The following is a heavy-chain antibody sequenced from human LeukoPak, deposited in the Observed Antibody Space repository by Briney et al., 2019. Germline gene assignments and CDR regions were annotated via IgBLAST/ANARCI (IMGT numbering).Heavy chain of an antibody. CDR1: GGSISSSSYY. J-gene: IGHJ6*02. CDR3: ARDGGSMYGSGSYYISAGFDV. CDR2: IYYSGST. Sequence: SSETLSLTCTVSGGSISSSSYYWGWIRQPPGKGLEWIGSIYYSGSTYYNPSLKSRVTISVDTSKNQFSLKLSSVTAADTAVYYCARDGGSMYGSGSYYISAGFDVWGQGTTVTVSS. V-gene: IGHV4-39*02. D-gene: IGHD3-10*01.